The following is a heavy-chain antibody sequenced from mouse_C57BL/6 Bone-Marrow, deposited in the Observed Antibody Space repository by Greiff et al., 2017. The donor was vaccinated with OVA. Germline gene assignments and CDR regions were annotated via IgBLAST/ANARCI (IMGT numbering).Heavy chain of an antibody. CDR3: TTWIPPYYFDY. CDR2: IDPENGDT. V-gene: IGHV14-4*01. J-gene: IGHJ2*01. D-gene: IGHD5-1-1*01. CDR1: GFNIKDDY. Sequence: EVKLMESGAELVRPGASVKLSCTASGFNIKDDYMHWVKQRPEQGLEWIGWIDPENGDTEYASKFQGKATITADTSSNTAYLQLSSLTSEDTAVYYCTTWIPPYYFDYWGQGTTLTVSS.